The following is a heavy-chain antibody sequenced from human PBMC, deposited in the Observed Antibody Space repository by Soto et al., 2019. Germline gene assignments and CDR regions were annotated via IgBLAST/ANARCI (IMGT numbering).Heavy chain of an antibody. CDR2: INPSGGST. Sequence: ASVKVSCKASGYTFTSYDINWVRQATGQGLEWMGIINPSGGSTSYAQKFEGRVTMTRDTSTSTVYMELSSLRSEDTAVYYCARSIVGFTILDYWGQGTPVTVSS. D-gene: IGHD1-26*01. CDR3: ARSIVGFTILDY. J-gene: IGHJ4*02. CDR1: GYTFTSYD. V-gene: IGHV1-46*03.